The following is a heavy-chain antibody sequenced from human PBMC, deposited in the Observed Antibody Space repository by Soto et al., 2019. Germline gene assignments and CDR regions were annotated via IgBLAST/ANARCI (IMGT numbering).Heavy chain of an antibody. V-gene: IGHV3-15*01. CDR3: TTEYYDFWSGYYKAPYFDY. J-gene: IGHJ4*02. Sequence: GGSLRLSCAASGFTFSNAWMSWVRQAPGKGLEWVGRIKSKTDGGTTDYAAPVKGRFTISRDDSKNTLYLQMNSLKTEDTAVYYCTTEYYDFWSGYYKAPYFDYWGQGTLVTVSS. CDR1: GFTFSNAW. CDR2: IKSKTDGGTT. D-gene: IGHD3-3*01.